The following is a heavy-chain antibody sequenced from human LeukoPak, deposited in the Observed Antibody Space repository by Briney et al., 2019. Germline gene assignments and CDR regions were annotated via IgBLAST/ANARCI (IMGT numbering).Heavy chain of an antibody. Sequence: GGSLRLSFAASGFTFSSYWMHWVRQAPGKGLVWVSRINSDGSSTSYADSVKGRFTISRDNAKNTLYLQMNSLRGEDTAVYYCAKDEAWGRYKDWGQGTLVTVSS. J-gene: IGHJ1*01. V-gene: IGHV3-74*01. CDR3: AKDEAWGRYKD. CDR1: GFTFSSYW. CDR2: INSDGSST. D-gene: IGHD3-16*01.